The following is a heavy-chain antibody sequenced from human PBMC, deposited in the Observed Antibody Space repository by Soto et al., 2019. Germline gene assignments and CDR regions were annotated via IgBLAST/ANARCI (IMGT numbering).Heavy chain of an antibody. Sequence: GGSLRLSCGASGLNLSTYSMNWVRQAPGKGLEWVSSISSSSSYIYYADSVKGRFTISRDNAKNSLYLQMDSLRAEDTAVYYCARDSSVVVTAIPNYRGQGTLVTVSS. CDR2: ISSSSSYI. J-gene: IGHJ4*02. CDR1: GLNLSTYS. V-gene: IGHV3-21*01. CDR3: ARDSSVVVTAIPNY. D-gene: IGHD2-21*02.